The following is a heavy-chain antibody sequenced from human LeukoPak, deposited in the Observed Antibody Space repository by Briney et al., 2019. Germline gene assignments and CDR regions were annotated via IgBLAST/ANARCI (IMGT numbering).Heavy chain of an antibody. CDR3: ARDGYYDILTGYYLYYYYYYMDV. CDR1: GFTFTSYG. Sequence: PGGSLRLSCAASGFTFTSYGMTWVRQAPGKGLEWVSSISSSSSYIYYADSVKGRFTISRDNAKNSLYLQMNSLRAEDTAVYYCARDGYYDILTGYYLYYYYYYMDVWGKGTTVTVSS. D-gene: IGHD3-9*01. J-gene: IGHJ6*03. V-gene: IGHV3-21*01. CDR2: ISSSSSYI.